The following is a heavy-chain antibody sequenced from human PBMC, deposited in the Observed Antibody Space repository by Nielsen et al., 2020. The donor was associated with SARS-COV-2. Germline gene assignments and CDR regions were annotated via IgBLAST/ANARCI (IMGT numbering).Heavy chain of an antibody. CDR3: ASEGRLGYCSSTSCDTNAFDI. CDR2: INPSGGST. J-gene: IGHJ3*02. D-gene: IGHD2-2*02. V-gene: IGHV1-46*01. Sequence: WVRQAPGQGLEWMGIINPSGGSTSYAQKFQGRVTMTRDTSTSTVYMELSSLRSEDTAVYYCASEGRLGYCSSTSCDTNAFDIWGQGTMVTVSS.